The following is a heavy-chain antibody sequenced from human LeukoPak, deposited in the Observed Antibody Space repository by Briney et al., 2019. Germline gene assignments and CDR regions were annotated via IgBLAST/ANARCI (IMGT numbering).Heavy chain of an antibody. CDR3: AKDLARSTVTTFDY. J-gene: IGHJ4*02. CDR1: GFTFSSYA. D-gene: IGHD4-17*01. Sequence: PGGPLRLSCAASGFTFSSYAMSWVRQAPGKGLEWVSAISGSGGSTYYADSVKGRFTISRDNSKNTLYLQMNSLRAEDTAVYYCAKDLARSTVTTFDYWGQGTLVTVSS. CDR2: ISGSGGST. V-gene: IGHV3-23*01.